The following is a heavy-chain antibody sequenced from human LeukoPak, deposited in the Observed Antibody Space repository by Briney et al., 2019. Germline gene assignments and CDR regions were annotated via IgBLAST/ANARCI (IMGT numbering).Heavy chain of an antibody. J-gene: IGHJ4*02. Sequence: GGSLRLSCAASGFTFSSYAMSWVRQAPGKGLEWVSAISGSGGSTYYADSVKGRFTISRDNSKNTLYLQTNSLRAEDTAVYYCAKVKQQLPRYFDYWGQGTLVTVSS. D-gene: IGHD6-13*01. CDR2: ISGSGGST. CDR1: GFTFSSYA. CDR3: AKVKQQLPRYFDY. V-gene: IGHV3-23*01.